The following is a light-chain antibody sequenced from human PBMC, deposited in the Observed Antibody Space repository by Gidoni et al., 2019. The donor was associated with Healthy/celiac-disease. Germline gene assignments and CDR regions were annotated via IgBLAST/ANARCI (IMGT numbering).Light chain of an antibody. CDR1: QSVSTNY. CDR2: GAS. CDR3: QQYGSSPFT. V-gene: IGKV3-20*01. J-gene: IGKJ3*01. Sequence: IVFTQSPGTLSLSPGERATLSFRASQSVSTNYLAWYQQKPGQAPRLLIYGASSRATGIPDRFSGSGSGTDFTLTISRLEPEDFAVYYCQQYGSSPFTFGPGTKVDIK.